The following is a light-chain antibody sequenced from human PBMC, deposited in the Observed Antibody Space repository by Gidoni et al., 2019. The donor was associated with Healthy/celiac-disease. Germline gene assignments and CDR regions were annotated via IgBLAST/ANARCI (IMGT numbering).Light chain of an antibody. V-gene: IGKV4-1*01. Sequence: DIVLIHSPDSLAVSLGERATINCKSSQSVLYSSNNKHYLSWYQQKPGQPPKLLIYWASTRESGVPDRFSGSGSGTEFTLTISSLQAEDVAVYYCQQYYSTPLTFGGXTKVEIK. CDR1: QSVLYSSNNKHY. CDR2: WAS. CDR3: QQYYSTPLT. J-gene: IGKJ4*01.